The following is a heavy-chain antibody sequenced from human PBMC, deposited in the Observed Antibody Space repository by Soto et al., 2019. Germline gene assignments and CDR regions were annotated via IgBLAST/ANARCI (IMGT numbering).Heavy chain of an antibody. CDR3: AKGTAARPVEWFDP. CDR1: GFTFDDYA. J-gene: IGHJ5*02. CDR2: ICWNSGSI. Sequence: EVQLVESGGGLVQPGRSLRLSCAASGFTFDDYAMHWVRQAPGKGLEWVSGICWNSGSIGYADSVKGRFTISRDSAKNSLYPQMNSLRAEDTALYYCAKGTAARPVEWFDPWGKVTLVTVSS. D-gene: IGHD6-6*01. V-gene: IGHV3-9*01.